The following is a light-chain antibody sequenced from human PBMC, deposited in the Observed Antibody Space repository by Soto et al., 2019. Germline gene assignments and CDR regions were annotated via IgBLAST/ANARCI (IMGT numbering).Light chain of an antibody. CDR1: TSNIGTFY. V-gene: IGLV1-47*02. J-gene: IGLJ1*01. CDR2: IGD. Sequence: QSALTQPPSASSTPGQTVTISCSGSTSNIGTFYVYWYQHLPGTVPKLLIYIGDQRASGVSDRFSGSKSGTSASLAISGLRSDDEADYYCAAWDDNLNAYVFGSGTKLTVL. CDR3: AAWDDNLNAYV.